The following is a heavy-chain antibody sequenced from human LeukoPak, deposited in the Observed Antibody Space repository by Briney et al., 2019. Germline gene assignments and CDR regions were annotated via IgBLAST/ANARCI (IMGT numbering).Heavy chain of an antibody. D-gene: IGHD6-19*01. CDR1: GGTFSSYA. V-gene: IGHV1-69*01. CDR2: IIPIFGTA. CDR3: ARESSGWYAPFDY. Sequence: ASVKVSCKASGGTFSSYAISWVRQAPGQGLEWMGGIIPIFGTANYAQKFQGRVTITADESTSTAYMELSSLRSEDTAVYYCARESSGWYAPFDYWGQGTLVTVSS. J-gene: IGHJ4*02.